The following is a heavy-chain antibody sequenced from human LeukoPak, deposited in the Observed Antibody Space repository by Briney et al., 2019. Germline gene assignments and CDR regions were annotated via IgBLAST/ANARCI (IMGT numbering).Heavy chain of an antibody. V-gene: IGHV3-48*01. CDR2: ISSSSSTI. J-gene: IGHJ4*02. Sequence: GGSLRLSCAASGFTFSSYSMNWVRQAPGKGLEWVSYISSSSSTIYYADSVKGRFTISRDNAKNSLYLQMNSLRAEDTAVYYCARDLEGLRFLERLPLDYWGQGTLVTVSS. CDR1: GFTFSSYS. CDR3: ARDLEGLRFLERLPLDY. D-gene: IGHD3-3*01.